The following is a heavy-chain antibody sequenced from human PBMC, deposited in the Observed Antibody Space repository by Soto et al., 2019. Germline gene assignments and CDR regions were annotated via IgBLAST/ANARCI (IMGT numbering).Heavy chain of an antibody. CDR3: AAADSSGYYGG. CDR1: GFIFTSFG. D-gene: IGHD3-22*01. J-gene: IGHJ4*02. CDR2: ITVGTGNT. Sequence: SVKVSSKASGFIFTSFGVQWVRQARGQRLEWIGWITVGTGNTNYAQKFQERVTITRDMSTSTAYMELRSLRSEDTAVYYCAAADSSGYYGGWGQGTQVTVSS. V-gene: IGHV1-58*01.